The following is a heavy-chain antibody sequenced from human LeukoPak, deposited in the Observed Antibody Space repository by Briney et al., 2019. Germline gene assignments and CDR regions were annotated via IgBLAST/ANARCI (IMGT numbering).Heavy chain of an antibody. CDR3: ARDLMRFLEWVN. J-gene: IGHJ4*02. V-gene: IGHV3-21*01. Sequence: PGGSLRLSCVVSGLSLSNYAMNWVRQAPGKGPEWVSYISSANSHIYYADSVKGRFIISRDNAKNSLYLQMNSPRAEDTAVYYCARDLMRFLEWVNWGQGTLVTVSS. CDR1: GLSLSNYA. D-gene: IGHD3-3*01. CDR2: ISSANSHI.